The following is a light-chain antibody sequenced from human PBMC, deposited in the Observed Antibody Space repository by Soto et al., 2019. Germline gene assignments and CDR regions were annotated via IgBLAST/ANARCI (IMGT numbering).Light chain of an antibody. J-gene: IGKJ1*01. CDR1: QSISSSF. V-gene: IGKV3-20*01. Sequence: EIVLTQSPGTLSLSPGERATLSCRASQSISSSFLAWYQQKPGQAPRALIYGASSRATGIPDRFSGSGSGTDFTLTISRLEPEVFAVFYCQQYGSSSWTFGQGTKVEIK. CDR2: GAS. CDR3: QQYGSSSWT.